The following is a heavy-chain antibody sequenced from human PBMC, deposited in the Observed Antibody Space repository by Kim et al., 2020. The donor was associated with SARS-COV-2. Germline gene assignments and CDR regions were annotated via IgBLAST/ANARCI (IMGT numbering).Heavy chain of an antibody. D-gene: IGHD6-6*01. J-gene: IGHJ4*01. V-gene: IGHV3-11*06. CDR1: GFTFTDSY. CDR3: SRDPRPLDF. Sequence: GGSLRLSCAASGFTFTDSYMTWIRQTPGGRLAWLSYINPWSNDLKYADAVKGRFTISRDNGKNLLFLQMDSLRVEDTARYYCSRDPRPLDFWGQGTLVTVS. CDR2: INPWSNDL.